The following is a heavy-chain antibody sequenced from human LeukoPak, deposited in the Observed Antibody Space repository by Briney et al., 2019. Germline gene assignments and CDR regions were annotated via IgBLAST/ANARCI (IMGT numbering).Heavy chain of an antibody. D-gene: IGHD2-2*02. CDR3: ARAPDPSVYCSSTSCYSDAFDI. J-gene: IGHJ3*02. Sequence: PSETLSLTCTVSGGSISSGGYYWSWIRQHPGKGLEWIGYIYYSGSTYYNPSLKSRVTISVDTSKSQFSLKLSSVTAADTAVYYCARAPDPSVYCSSTSCYSDAFDIWGQGTMVTVSS. CDR1: GGSISSGGYY. V-gene: IGHV4-31*03. CDR2: IYYSGST.